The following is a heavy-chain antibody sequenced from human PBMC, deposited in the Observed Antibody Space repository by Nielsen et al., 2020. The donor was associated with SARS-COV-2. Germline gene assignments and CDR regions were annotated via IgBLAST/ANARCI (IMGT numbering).Heavy chain of an antibody. CDR2: ISSSSSYI. Sequence: GGSLRLSCAASGFTFSSYSMNWVRQAPGKGLEWVSSISSSSSYIYYADSVKGRFTISRDNAKNSLYLQMNSLRAEDTAVYYCARDVYSSSSYYYYYMDVWGKGTTVTVSS. D-gene: IGHD6-6*01. V-gene: IGHV3-21*01. CDR3: ARDVYSSSSYYYYYMDV. CDR1: GFTFSSYS. J-gene: IGHJ6*03.